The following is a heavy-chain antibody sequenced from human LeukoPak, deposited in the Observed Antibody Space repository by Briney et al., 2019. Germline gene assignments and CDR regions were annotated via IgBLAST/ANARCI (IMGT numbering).Heavy chain of an antibody. CDR3: TKTTDRYYDFWSGYRGYYGMDV. CDR2: ISYDGSNK. V-gene: IGHV3-30*18. D-gene: IGHD3-3*01. J-gene: IGHJ6*02. CDR1: GFTFSSYG. Sequence: GGSLRLSCAASGFTFSSYGMHWVRQAPGKGLEWVAVISYDGSNKYYADSVKGRFTISRVNSKNTLYLQMNSLRAEDTAVYYCTKTTDRYYDFWSGYRGYYGMDVWGQGTTVTVSS.